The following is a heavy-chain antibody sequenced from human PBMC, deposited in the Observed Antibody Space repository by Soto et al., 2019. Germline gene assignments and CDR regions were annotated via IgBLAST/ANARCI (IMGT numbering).Heavy chain of an antibody. V-gene: IGHV3-23*01. CDR1: GFTFSSYA. CDR3: AKSLVVMRSGWGYYFDY. J-gene: IGHJ4*02. D-gene: IGHD3-22*01. Sequence: EVQLLESGGGLVQPGGSLRLSCAASGFTFSSYAMSWVRQAPGKGLEWVSAISGSGGSTYYADSVKGRFTISRDNSKNTLYLQMNRLRAEDTAVYYCAKSLVVMRSGWGYYFDYWGQGTLVTVSS. CDR2: ISGSGGST.